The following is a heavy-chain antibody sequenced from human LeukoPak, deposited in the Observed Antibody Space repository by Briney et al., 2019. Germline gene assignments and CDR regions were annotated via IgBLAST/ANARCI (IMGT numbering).Heavy chain of an antibody. D-gene: IGHD7-27*01. CDR2: IYSGGST. Sequence: GGSLRLSCAASGFTVSSNYMSWVRQALGKGLEWVSVIYSGGSTYYADSVKGRFTISRDNSKNTLYLQMNSLRAEDTAVYYCARIWGSDYFDYWGQGTLVTVSS. CDR3: ARIWGSDYFDY. CDR1: GFTVSSNY. J-gene: IGHJ4*02. V-gene: IGHV3-53*01.